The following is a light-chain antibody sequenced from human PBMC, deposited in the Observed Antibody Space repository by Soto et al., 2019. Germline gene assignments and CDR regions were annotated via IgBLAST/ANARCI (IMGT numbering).Light chain of an antibody. Sequence: EIVMTQSPPSLTVTPGEPASISCSSSQRLLHSNGNIFLDWYLQKPGQSPQLLNYLGFNRASGVPDRVSGSAAGTDFTLKISRVEAEDAGVYYCMKALQTPYTFGQGTKLEIK. CDR2: LGF. V-gene: IGKV2-28*01. J-gene: IGKJ2*01. CDR1: QRLLHSNGNIF. CDR3: MKALQTPYT.